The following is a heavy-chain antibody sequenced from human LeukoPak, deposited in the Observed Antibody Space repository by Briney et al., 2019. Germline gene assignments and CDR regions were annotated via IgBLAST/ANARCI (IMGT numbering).Heavy chain of an antibody. D-gene: IGHD3-22*01. J-gene: IGHJ4*02. CDR2: INHSGST. V-gene: IGHV4-34*01. Sequence: SETLSLTCAVYGGSFSGYYWSWIRQPPGKGLEWIGEINHSGSTNHNPSLKSRVTISVDTSKNQFSLKLSSVTAADTAVYYCARERRSGYYYVCDYWGQGTLVTVSS. CDR1: GGSFSGYY. CDR3: ARERRSGYYYVCDY.